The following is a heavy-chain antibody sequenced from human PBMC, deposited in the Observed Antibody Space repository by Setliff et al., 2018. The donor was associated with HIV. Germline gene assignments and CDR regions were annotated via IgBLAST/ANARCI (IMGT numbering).Heavy chain of an antibody. CDR3: TRDLDYCRGGSCGWFDP. Sequence: HPGGSLRLSCAASGFTFSRFWMHWVRQAPGKGLEWVSRINHDNSSPTYADSVKGRFTVSRDNARNTLYLQMNSLRADDTAVYYCTRDLDYCRGGSCGWFDPWGQGTLVTVSS. CDR1: GFTFSRFW. J-gene: IGHJ5*02. V-gene: IGHV3-74*01. CDR2: INHDNSSP. D-gene: IGHD2-15*01.